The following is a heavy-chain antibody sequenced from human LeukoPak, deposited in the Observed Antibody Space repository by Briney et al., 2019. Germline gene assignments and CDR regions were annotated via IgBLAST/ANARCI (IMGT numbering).Heavy chain of an antibody. CDR3: ARGGSYFDISGYYFY. J-gene: IGHJ4*02. CDR2: IYSGGST. D-gene: IGHD3-22*01. Sequence: GGSLRLSCAASGFTVGSNTMSWVHQAPGKGLERVSIIYSGGSTSYADSVKGRFTISRDNSKNTLYLQMNSLRTEDTAVYYCARGGSYFDISGYYFYWGQGTLVTVSS. V-gene: IGHV3-66*01. CDR1: GFTVGSNT.